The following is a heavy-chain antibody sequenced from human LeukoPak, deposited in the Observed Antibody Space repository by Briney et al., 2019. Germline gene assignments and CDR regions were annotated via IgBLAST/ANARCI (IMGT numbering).Heavy chain of an antibody. CDR1: GFTFSTYA. V-gene: IGHV3-20*04. Sequence: GGSLRLSCAASGFTFSTYAMSWVRQAPGKGLEWVSGINWIGGSTGYADSVKGRFTISRDNAKNSLYLQMNSLRAEDTALYYCARDLEGYYYDSSGYYPAYWGQGTLVTVSS. CDR3: ARDLEGYYYDSSGYYPAY. CDR2: INWIGGST. J-gene: IGHJ4*02. D-gene: IGHD3-22*01.